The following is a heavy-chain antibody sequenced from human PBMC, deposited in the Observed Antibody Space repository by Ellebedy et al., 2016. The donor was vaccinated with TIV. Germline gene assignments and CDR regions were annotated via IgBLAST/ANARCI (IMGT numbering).Heavy chain of an antibody. J-gene: IGHJ4*02. V-gene: IGHV3-7*03. CDR2: IKQDGSEK. CDR3: ARSGGRYSGYAY. Sequence: GGSLRLSCAASGFTFSSYWMSWVRQAPGKGLEWVANIKQDGSEKYYVDSVKGRFTISRDNAKNSLFLQVSSLRAEDTAVYYCARSGGRYSGYAYWGQGTLVTVSS. CDR1: GFTFSSYW. D-gene: IGHD5-12*01.